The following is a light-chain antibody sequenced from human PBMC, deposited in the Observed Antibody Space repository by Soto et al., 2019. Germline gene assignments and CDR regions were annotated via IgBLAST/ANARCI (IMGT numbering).Light chain of an antibody. CDR1: RSDVGDYKF. V-gene: IGLV2-8*01. J-gene: IGLJ2*01. CDR2: EVS. Sequence: QSVLTQPPSASGSPGQSVTISCTGTRSDVGDYKFVSWYQQHPGKAPKLLIYEVSRRPSGVPDRVSGSKSGNTASLTVSGLQAEDEADYYCSSYAGNNNVVFGGGTKLTVL. CDR3: SSYAGNNNVV.